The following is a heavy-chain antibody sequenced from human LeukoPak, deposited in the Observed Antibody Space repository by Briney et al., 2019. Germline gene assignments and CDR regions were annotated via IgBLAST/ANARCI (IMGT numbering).Heavy chain of an antibody. CDR2: IYSGGST. V-gene: IGHV3-53*01. CDR1: GFTVSSNY. D-gene: IGHD5-18*01. CDR3: QRYSYYPHYFDY. J-gene: IGHJ4*02. Sequence: GGSLRLSCAASGFTVSSNYMSWVRQAPGKGLEWVSVIYSGGSTYYADSVKGRFTISRDNSKNTLYLQMNSLRAEDTAVYYCQRYSYYPHYFDYWGQGTLVTVSS.